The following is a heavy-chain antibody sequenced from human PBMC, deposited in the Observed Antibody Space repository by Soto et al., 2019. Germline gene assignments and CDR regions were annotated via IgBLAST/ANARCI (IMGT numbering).Heavy chain of an antibody. Sequence: PGGSLRLSCAASGFTFSSYSMNWVRQAPGKGLEWVSYISSSSSTIYYADSVKGRFTISRDNAKNSVILQMNSLRDEDSAVYFCVRDRDLYRDMFHADLWGQGTLVTVSS. CDR2: ISSSSSTI. V-gene: IGHV3-48*02. CDR3: VRDRDLYRDMFHADL. D-gene: IGHD3-10*02. J-gene: IGHJ4*01. CDR1: GFTFSSYS.